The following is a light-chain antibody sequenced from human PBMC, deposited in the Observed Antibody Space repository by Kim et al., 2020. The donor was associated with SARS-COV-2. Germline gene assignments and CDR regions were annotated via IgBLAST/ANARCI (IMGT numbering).Light chain of an antibody. CDR3: QQYNSYSWT. Sequence: ASVGDRVTITCRASQSISSWLAWYQQKPGKAPKLLIYKASSLESGVPSRFSGSGSGTECTLTISSLQPDDFATYYCQQYNSYSWTFGQGTKVDIK. CDR1: QSISSW. J-gene: IGKJ1*01. V-gene: IGKV1-5*03. CDR2: KAS.